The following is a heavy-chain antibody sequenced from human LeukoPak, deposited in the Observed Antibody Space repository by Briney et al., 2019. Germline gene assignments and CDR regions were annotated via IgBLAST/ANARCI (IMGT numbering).Heavy chain of an antibody. Sequence: GGSLRLSCAASGFTVSSNYMSWVRQAPGKGLEWVSVIYSGGSTYYADSVKGRFTISRDNSKNTLYLQMNRLRAEDTAVYYCARDHGGGELGFDYWGQGTLVTVSS. J-gene: IGHJ4*02. CDR2: IYSGGST. V-gene: IGHV3-66*01. D-gene: IGHD1-26*01. CDR1: GFTVSSNY. CDR3: ARDHGGGELGFDY.